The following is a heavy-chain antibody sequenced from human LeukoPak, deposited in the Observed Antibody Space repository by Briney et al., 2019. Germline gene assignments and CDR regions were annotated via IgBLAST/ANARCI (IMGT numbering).Heavy chain of an antibody. V-gene: IGHV4-34*01. CDR1: GGSFSGYY. Sequence: PSETLSLTCAVYGGSFSGYYWSWIRQPPGKGLEWIGEINHSGSTNYNPSLKSRVTISVDTSKNQFSLKLSSVTAADTAVYYCARGHPTIFGVVIPYYYYYGMDVWGQGTTVTVSS. J-gene: IGHJ6*02. CDR3: ARGHPTIFGVVIPYYYYYGMDV. CDR2: INHSGST. D-gene: IGHD3-3*01.